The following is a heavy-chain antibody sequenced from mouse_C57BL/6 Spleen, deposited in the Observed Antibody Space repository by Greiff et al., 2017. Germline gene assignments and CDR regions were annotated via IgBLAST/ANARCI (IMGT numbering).Heavy chain of an antibody. V-gene: IGHV1-54*01. CDR3: ARRSYYGNYERYFDV. CDR2: INPGSGGT. D-gene: IGHD2-10*01. Sequence: QVQLQQSGAELVRPGTSVKVSCKASGYAFTNYLIEWVKQRPGQGLEWIGVINPGSGGTNYNEKFKGKATLTADKSSSTAYMQLSSLTSEDSAVYFCARRSYYGNYERYFDVWGTGTTVTVSS. CDR1: GYAFTNYL. J-gene: IGHJ1*03.